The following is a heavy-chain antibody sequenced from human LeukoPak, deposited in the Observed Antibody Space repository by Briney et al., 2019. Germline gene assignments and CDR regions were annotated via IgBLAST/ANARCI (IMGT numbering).Heavy chain of an antibody. CDR2: ISSSGSTI. D-gene: IGHD5-18*01. J-gene: IGHJ3*02. CDR3: ARDAELGYDAFDI. CDR1: GFTFSDYY. V-gene: IGHV3-11*04. Sequence: PGGSLRLSCAASGFTFSDYYMSWIRQAPGKGLEWVSYISSSGSTIYYADSVKGRFTISRDNAENSLYLQMNSLRAEDTAVYYCARDAELGYDAFDIWGQGTMVTVSS.